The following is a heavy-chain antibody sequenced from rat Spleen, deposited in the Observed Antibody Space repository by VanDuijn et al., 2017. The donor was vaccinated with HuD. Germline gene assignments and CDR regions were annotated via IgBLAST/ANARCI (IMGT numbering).Heavy chain of an antibody. CDR2: ISYDGSST. V-gene: IGHV5-29*01. D-gene: IGHD1-2*01. J-gene: IGHJ3*01. CDR3: TRHFSPADYYSSFPVLY. CDR1: GFNFSDYY. Sequence: EVQLVESDGGLVQPGRSLKLSCAASGFNFSDYYMAWVRQAPTKGLEWVATISYDGSSTYYRDSVKGRFTISRDNAKSTLYLQMDSLRSEDTATYYCTRHFSPADYYSSFPVLYWGQGTLVTVSS.